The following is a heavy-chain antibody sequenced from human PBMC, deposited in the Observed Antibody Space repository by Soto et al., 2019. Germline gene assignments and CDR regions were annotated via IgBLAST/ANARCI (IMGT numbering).Heavy chain of an antibody. V-gene: IGHV3-30*18. CDR1: GFTFSSYG. D-gene: IGHD3-16*02. CDR2: ISYDGSNK. Sequence: QVQLVESGGGVVQPGRSLRLSCAASGFTFSSYGMHWVRQAPGKGLEWVAVISYDGSNKYYADSVKGRFTISRDNSKNTLYLQMNSLRAEDTAVYYCAKEYRSTGLVYDYIWGSYRYTGNYFDYWGQGTLVTVSS. CDR3: AKEYRSTGLVYDYIWGSYRYTGNYFDY. J-gene: IGHJ4*02.